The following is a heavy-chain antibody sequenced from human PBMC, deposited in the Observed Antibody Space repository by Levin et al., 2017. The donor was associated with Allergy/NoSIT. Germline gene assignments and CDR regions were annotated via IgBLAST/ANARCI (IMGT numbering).Heavy chain of an antibody. CDR2: IIPILGIA. V-gene: IGHV1-69*04. CDR1: GGTFSSYA. CDR3: ASASTDYYGSGSYYSPFDY. Sequence: SVKVSCKASGGTFSSYAISWVRQAPGQGLEWMGRIIPILGIANYAQKFQGRVTITADKSTSTAYMELSSLRSEDTAVYYCASASTDYYGSGSYYSPFDYWGQGTLVTVSS. J-gene: IGHJ4*02. D-gene: IGHD3-10*01.